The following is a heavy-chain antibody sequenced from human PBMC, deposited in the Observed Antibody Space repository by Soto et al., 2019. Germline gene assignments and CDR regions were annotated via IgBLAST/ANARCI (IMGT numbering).Heavy chain of an antibody. CDR1: GFSLDTYG. CDR2: LWFDGITA. J-gene: IGHJ4*02. D-gene: IGHD2-15*01. CDR3: ARVGDCSSGSCYSGPGDY. V-gene: IGHV3-33*01. Sequence: QVQLVESGGGVVQAGTSLRLSCSVSGFSLDTYGMHWVRQAPGKGLEWVAVLWFDGITAYYADIVKGRFIISRDTSRNTLYLQMNSLRAEDTSLYYCARVGDCSSGSCYSGPGDYWGPGTMVTVSS.